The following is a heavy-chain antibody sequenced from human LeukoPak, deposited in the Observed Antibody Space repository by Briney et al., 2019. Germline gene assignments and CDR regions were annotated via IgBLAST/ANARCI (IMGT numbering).Heavy chain of an antibody. Sequence: SETLPLTCTVSDDSIKNYYWSWIRQPPGKGLEWIGYIYHSGSTNYNSSLKSRVTMSVDTSKNQFSLKLNSVTAADTAVYYCARGRSSSLYYYYYMDVWGKGTTVTVSS. CDR3: ARGRSSSLYYYYYMDV. V-gene: IGHV4-59*01. CDR2: IYHSGST. J-gene: IGHJ6*03. D-gene: IGHD6-6*01. CDR1: DDSIKNYY.